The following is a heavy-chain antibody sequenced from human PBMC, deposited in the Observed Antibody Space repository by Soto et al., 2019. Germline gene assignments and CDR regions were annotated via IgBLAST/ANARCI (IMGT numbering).Heavy chain of an antibody. Sequence: GESLKISCKGSGYSFTSYWIGWVRQMPGKGLEWMGIIYPGDSDTRYSPSFQGQVTISVDKSISTAYLQWSSLKASDTAMYYCARRATGTHYYYYGMDVWGQGTTVTVSS. CDR2: IYPGDSDT. CDR3: ARRATGTHYYYYGMDV. V-gene: IGHV5-51*01. D-gene: IGHD1-1*01. CDR1: GYSFTSYW. J-gene: IGHJ6*02.